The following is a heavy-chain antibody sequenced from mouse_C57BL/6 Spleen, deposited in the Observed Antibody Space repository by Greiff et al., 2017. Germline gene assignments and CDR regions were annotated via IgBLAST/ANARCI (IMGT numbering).Heavy chain of an antibody. CDR2: IYPGDGDT. Sequence: VKLVESGPELVKPGASVKISCKASGYAFSSSWMNWVKQRPGKGLEWIGRIYPGDGDTNYNGKFKGKATLTADKSSSTAYMQLSSLTSEDSAVYFCARSGGYLYYYAMDYWGQGTSVTVSS. D-gene: IGHD2-2*01. CDR1: GYAFSSSW. J-gene: IGHJ4*01. V-gene: IGHV1-82*01. CDR3: ARSGGYLYYYAMDY.